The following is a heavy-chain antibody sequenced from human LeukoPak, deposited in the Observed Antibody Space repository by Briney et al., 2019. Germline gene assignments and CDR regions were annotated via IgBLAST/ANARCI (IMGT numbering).Heavy chain of an antibody. V-gene: IGHV1-18*01. CDR3: ARGLNYDSSGRPTDY. D-gene: IGHD3-22*01. CDR2: ISAYNGNT. CDR1: GYTFTSYD. J-gene: IGHJ4*02. Sequence: GASVKVSCKASGYTFTSYDISWVRQAPGQGLEWMGWISAYNGNTNYAQKLQGRVTMTTDTSTSTAYMELRSLRSDDTAVYYCARGLNYDSSGRPTDYWGQGTLVTVSS.